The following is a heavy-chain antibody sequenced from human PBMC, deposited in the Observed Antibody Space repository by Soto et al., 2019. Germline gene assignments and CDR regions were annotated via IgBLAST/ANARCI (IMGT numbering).Heavy chain of an antibody. D-gene: IGHD3-22*01. Sequence: PGESLKISCKGSGYSFINYWIGWVRQMPGRGLEWMGRIDPSDSQTYYSPSFRGHVTISVTKSITTVFLQWSSLRASDTAMYYCARQIYDSDTGPNFQYYFDSWGQGTPVTVSS. CDR3: ARQIYDSDTGPNFQYYFDS. J-gene: IGHJ4*02. CDR2: IDPSDSQT. V-gene: IGHV5-10-1*01. CDR1: GYSFINYW.